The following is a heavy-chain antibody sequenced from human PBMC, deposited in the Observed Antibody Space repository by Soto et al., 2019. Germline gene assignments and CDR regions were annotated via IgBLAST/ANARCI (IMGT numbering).Heavy chain of an antibody. CDR3: ARDLVAGRGYYYYYGMDV. CDR2: ISYDGSNK. Sequence: PGGSLRLSCAASGFTFSSYAMHWVRQAPGKGLEWVAVISYDGSNKYYADSVKGRFTISRDNSKNTLYLQMNSLRAEDTAVYYCARDLVAGRGYYYYYGMDVWGQGTTVTVSS. CDR1: GFTFSSYA. D-gene: IGHD6-19*01. J-gene: IGHJ6*02. V-gene: IGHV3-30-3*01.